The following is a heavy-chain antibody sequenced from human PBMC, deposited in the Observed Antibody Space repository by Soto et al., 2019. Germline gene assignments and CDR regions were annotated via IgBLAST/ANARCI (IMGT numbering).Heavy chain of an antibody. CDR2: ISSSSSYI. Sequence: GGSLRLSCAASGFTFSSYSMNWVRQAPGKGLEWVSSISSSSSYIYYADSVKGRFTISRDNAKNSLYLQMNSLRAEDTAVYYCARDRVGDDILTGYIRDYYYGMAVWSQGTTVTVSS. D-gene: IGHD3-9*01. CDR1: GFTFSSYS. V-gene: IGHV3-21*01. CDR3: ARDRVGDDILTGYIRDYYYGMAV. J-gene: IGHJ6*02.